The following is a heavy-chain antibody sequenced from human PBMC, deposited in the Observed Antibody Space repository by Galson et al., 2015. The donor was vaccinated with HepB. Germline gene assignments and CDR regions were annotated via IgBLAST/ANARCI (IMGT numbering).Heavy chain of an antibody. D-gene: IGHD1-14*01. V-gene: IGHV3-49*03. Sequence: SLRLSCAASGFTFGDYAMSWFRQAPGKGLEWVGFIRSKAYGGTTEYAASVKGRFTISRDDSKSIAYLQMNSLKTEDTDVYYCTRERPENVFVVPRLFDYWGQGTLVTVSS. CDR1: GFTFGDYA. CDR3: TRERPENVFVVPRLFDY. J-gene: IGHJ4*02. CDR2: IRSKAYGGTT.